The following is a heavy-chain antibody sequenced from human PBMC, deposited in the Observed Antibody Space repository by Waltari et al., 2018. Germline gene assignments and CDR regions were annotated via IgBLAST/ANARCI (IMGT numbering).Heavy chain of an antibody. CDR2: IHYSGST. V-gene: IGHV4-34*01. D-gene: IGHD2-21*01. CDR3: ARYGEVPPNYFFDY. Sequence: QVQLHQWGAGPLKPSETLSLTCAVSGESFRGYFWSWIRQSPGKGLEWLGAIHYSGSTNYNPTLASRLSLSVDTTKKQFSLRLTSVTAADAALYFCARYGEVPPNYFFDYWGQGTLVTVSS. CDR1: GESFRGYF. J-gene: IGHJ4*01.